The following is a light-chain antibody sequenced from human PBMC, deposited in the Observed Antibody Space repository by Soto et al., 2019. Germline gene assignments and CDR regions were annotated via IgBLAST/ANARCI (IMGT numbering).Light chain of an antibody. J-gene: IGKJ2*01. CDR1: QSVSSY. CDR3: QEYSNWPPLYT. V-gene: IGKV3-15*01. CDR2: DAS. Sequence: EIVMTQSPATLSVSPGERATLSCRASQSVSSYLAWYQQKPGLPPRLLIYDASTRATGIPDRFSGSGSGTDFTLTISSLQSADFAVYYCQEYSNWPPLYTFGRGNYLEFK.